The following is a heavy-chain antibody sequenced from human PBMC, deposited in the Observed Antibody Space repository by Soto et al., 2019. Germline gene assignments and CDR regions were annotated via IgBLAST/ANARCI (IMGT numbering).Heavy chain of an antibody. V-gene: IGHV4-59*08. Sequence: PSETLSLTCTVSGGSISSYYWSWIRQPPGKGLEWIGYIYYSGSTNYNPSLKSRVTISVDTSKSQFSLKLSSVTAADTAVYYCARHNGLTMVRGVIQWGQGTLVTVSS. CDR3: ARHNGLTMVRGVIQ. CDR2: IYYSGST. CDR1: GGSISSYY. J-gene: IGHJ4*02. D-gene: IGHD3-10*01.